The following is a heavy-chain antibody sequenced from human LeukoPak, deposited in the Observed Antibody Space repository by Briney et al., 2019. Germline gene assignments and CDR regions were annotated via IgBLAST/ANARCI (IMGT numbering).Heavy chain of an antibody. D-gene: IGHD3-3*01. J-gene: IGHJ5*02. Sequence: GGSLRLSCAASGFTFNSYWMHWVRQAPGKGLVWVSRIDEDGKTIDYADSVKGRFTTSRDNAKDTLYLQMSSLRDEDTDVYYCVSDLCGGDDQWGRGTLVTVSS. CDR3: VSDLCGGDDQ. V-gene: IGHV3-74*01. CDR1: GFTFNSYW. CDR2: IDEDGKTI.